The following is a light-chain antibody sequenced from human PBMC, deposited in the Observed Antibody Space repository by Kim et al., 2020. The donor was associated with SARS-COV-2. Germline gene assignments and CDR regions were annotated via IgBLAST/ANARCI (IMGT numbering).Light chain of an antibody. CDR3: QQRDNWPPT. Sequence: LPPGKRATPSCGARQRVSTYIAWYQQRPGQAPRLLISDASNRATGIPARFSGSGSGTDFTLTINTLEPEDFAVYYCQQRDNWPPTFGHGTRLEIK. CDR2: DAS. V-gene: IGKV3-11*01. CDR1: QRVSTY. J-gene: IGKJ5*01.